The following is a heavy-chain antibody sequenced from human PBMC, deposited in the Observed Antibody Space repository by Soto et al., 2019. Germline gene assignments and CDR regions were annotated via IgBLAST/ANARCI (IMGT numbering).Heavy chain of an antibody. V-gene: IGHV2-5*02. CDR3: AHCLRPEYSSSSSWFDP. CDR1: GLSLSTSGVG. Sequence: QITLKESGPTLVKPTQTLTLTCTFSGLSLSTSGVGVGWFRQPPGKHLVGLALIYWDDDKRYSLSLKSRVTITNDTSKKLVVLTMTNKDPVDTATYYCAHCLRPEYSSSSSWFDPWGQGTLVTVSS. D-gene: IGHD6-13*01. CDR2: IYWDDDK. J-gene: IGHJ5*02.